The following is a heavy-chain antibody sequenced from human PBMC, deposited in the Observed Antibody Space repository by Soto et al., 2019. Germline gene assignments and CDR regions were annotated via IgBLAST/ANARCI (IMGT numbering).Heavy chain of an antibody. D-gene: IGHD3-22*01. CDR1: VGTFSSYA. V-gene: IGHV1-69*13. Sequence: SVNVSCKASVGTFSSYASSWVRQAPGQGLEWMGGIIHIFGTANYAQKFQGRVTITADESTSTAYMELSSLRSEDTAVYYWARGPGYYYDSSGYREQGSWGQRTLVTVSS. CDR2: IIHIFGTA. CDR3: ARGPGYYYDSSGYREQGS. J-gene: IGHJ5*02.